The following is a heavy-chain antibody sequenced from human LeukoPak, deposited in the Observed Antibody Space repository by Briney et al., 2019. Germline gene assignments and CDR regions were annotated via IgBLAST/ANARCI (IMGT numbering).Heavy chain of an antibody. CDR3: ARGSPHFDTVWGSPLWDI. V-gene: IGHV1-2*02. CDR1: GYTFTGYY. CDR2: INPNSGGT. J-gene: IGHJ3*02. D-gene: IGHD3-16*01. Sequence: ASVKVSCKASGYTFTGYYMHWVRQAPGQGLEWMGWINPNSGGTNYAQKFQGRVTMTRDTSISTAYMELSRLRSDDTAVYYCARGSPHFDTVWGSPLWDIWGQGTVVTVSS.